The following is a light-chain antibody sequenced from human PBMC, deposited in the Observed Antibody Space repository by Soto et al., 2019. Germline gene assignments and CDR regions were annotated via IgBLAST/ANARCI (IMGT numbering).Light chain of an antibody. Sequence: DIVMTQSPDSLAVSLGERATINCKSSQSVLYSSNNKNYLVWYQQKPGQPPKLLIYWASTRESGVPDRFSGSGSGTDFTLTISSLQAEDVAVYYCQQYHSVPFTFGPGTKVDIK. CDR1: QSVLYSSNNKNY. CDR3: QQYHSVPFT. V-gene: IGKV4-1*01. J-gene: IGKJ3*01. CDR2: WAS.